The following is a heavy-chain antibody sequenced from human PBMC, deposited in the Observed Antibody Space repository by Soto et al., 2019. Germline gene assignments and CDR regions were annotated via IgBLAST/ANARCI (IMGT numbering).Heavy chain of an antibody. Sequence: DEQLLESGGDLVQTGGSLRLSCAASGFTFATYVMSWVRQAPGKGLEWVSAISGSGENTYLPDAVKGRFSVSRDNSKNTLYLEMNSLRADDMAVYYCAKGWSMSSVAGAFDIWGQGTTVTVSS. J-gene: IGHJ3*02. CDR2: ISGSGENT. D-gene: IGHD1-1*01. CDR3: AKGWSMSSVAGAFDI. CDR1: GFTFATYV. V-gene: IGHV3-23*01.